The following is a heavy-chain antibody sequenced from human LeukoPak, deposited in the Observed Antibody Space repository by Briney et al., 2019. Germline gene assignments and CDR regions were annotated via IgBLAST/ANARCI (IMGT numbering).Heavy chain of an antibody. D-gene: IGHD6-13*01. CDR3: TSPPPSSSVSDY. J-gene: IGHJ4*02. V-gene: IGHV1-8*01. Sequence: ASVKVSCKAAQSIVIASDEVRIRHAAGQGLERRGWMSPNNGATGYAQKIQGRVTMTRDTSISTAYMELSSLRSEDTALYYCTSPPPSSSVSDYWGQGTLVTVSS. CDR2: MSPNNGAT. CDR1: QSIVIASD.